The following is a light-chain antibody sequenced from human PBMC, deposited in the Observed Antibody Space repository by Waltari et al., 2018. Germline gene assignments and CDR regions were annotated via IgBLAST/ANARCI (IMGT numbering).Light chain of an antibody. J-gene: IGKJ4*01. Sequence: EVVMTQSPATLSVSPGERATLSCRASQSVSRDLALYQQKPGQAPRLLIYGASTRITGVPARFTGSGSGAEFSLTISSLQSEDVAIYYCQQFNNWPQTFGGGTQVEIK. CDR1: QSVSRD. CDR2: GAS. V-gene: IGKV3-15*01. CDR3: QQFNNWPQT.